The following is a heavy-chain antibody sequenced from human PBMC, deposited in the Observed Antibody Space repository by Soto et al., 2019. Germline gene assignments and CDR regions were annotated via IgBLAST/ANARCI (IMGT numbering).Heavy chain of an antibody. CDR2: IKSKTDGGTT. J-gene: IGHJ6*02. Sequence: GGSLRLSCAASGFTFSNAWMNWVRRAPGKGLEWVGRIKSKTDGGTTDYAAPVKGRFTISRDDSKNTLYLQMNSLKTEDTAVYYCTTHDSTTMGGMDVWGQGTTVTVSS. V-gene: IGHV3-15*07. D-gene: IGHD3-22*01. CDR3: TTHDSTTMGGMDV. CDR1: GFTFSNAW.